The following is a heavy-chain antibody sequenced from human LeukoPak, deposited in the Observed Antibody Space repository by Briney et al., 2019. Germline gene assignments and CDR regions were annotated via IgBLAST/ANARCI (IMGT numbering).Heavy chain of an antibody. CDR2: IYTSGST. J-gene: IGHJ6*03. Sequence: KPSETLSLTCTVSGGSISSGSYYWSWIRQPAGKGLEWIGRIYTSGSTNYNPSLKSRVTISVDTSKNQFSLKLSSVTAADTAVYYCAREFWSGYYTGLYYMDVWGKGTTVTVSS. CDR1: GGSISSGSYY. D-gene: IGHD3-3*01. CDR3: AREFWSGYYTGLYYMDV. V-gene: IGHV4-61*02.